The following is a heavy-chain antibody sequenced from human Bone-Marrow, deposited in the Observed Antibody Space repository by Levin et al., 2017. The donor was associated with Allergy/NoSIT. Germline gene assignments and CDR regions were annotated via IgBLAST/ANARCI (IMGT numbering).Heavy chain of an antibody. CDR1: GGSISSYY. CDR3: ARDFSSHCSGGSCNALDY. V-gene: IGHV4-59*01. Sequence: SETLSLTCTVSGGSISSYYWSWIRQPPGKGLEWIGYIYFTGSTYYNPSLKSRVTISIDTSKNQFSLKLTSVTAADTAVYYCARDFSSHCSGGSCNALDYWGQGTLVTVSS. J-gene: IGHJ4*02. D-gene: IGHD2-15*01. CDR2: IYFTGST.